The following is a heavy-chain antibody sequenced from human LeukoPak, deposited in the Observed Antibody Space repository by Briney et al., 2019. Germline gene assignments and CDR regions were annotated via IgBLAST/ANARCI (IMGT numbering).Heavy chain of an antibody. V-gene: IGHV1-46*01. CDR3: ARGGDWIQLWLDYFDY. CDR1: GYTFTGYY. CDR2: INPSGGST. D-gene: IGHD5-18*01. Sequence: ASVKVSCKASGYTFTGYYMHWVRQAPGQGLEWMGIINPSGGSTSYAQKFQGRVTMTRDTSTSTVYMELSSLRSEDTAVYYCARGGDWIQLWLDYFDYWGQGTLVTVSS. J-gene: IGHJ4*02.